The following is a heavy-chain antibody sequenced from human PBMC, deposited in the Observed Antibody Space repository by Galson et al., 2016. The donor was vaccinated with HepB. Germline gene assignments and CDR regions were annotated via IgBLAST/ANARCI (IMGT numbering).Heavy chain of an antibody. V-gene: IGHV4-39*01. CDR2: VYYSGTT. Sequence: SETLSLTCTVSGDSITITPYYWGWIRQPPGKGLEWIGIVYYSGTTYYNPFLKSRVAMSVDTSKHQFSLKLTSVTAADSAVYYCAKVYNSGSFYISYVDFWGRGALVTVSS. CDR3: AKVYNSGSFYISYVDF. D-gene: IGHD3-10*01. CDR1: GDSITITPYY. J-gene: IGHJ2*01.